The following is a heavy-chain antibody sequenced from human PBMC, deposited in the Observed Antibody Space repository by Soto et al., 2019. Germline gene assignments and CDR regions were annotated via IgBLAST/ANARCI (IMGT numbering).Heavy chain of an antibody. CDR3: TRDLSSSWYGYRWFDP. J-gene: IGHJ5*02. CDR1: GFTFGDYA. Sequence: GGSLRLSCTASGFTFGDYAMSWFRQAPGKGLEWVGFIRSKAYGGTTEYAASVKGRFTISRDDSKSIAYLQMNSLKTEDTAVYYCTRDLSSSWYGYRWFDPWGQGTLVTVSS. V-gene: IGHV3-49*03. CDR2: IRSKAYGGTT. D-gene: IGHD6-13*01.